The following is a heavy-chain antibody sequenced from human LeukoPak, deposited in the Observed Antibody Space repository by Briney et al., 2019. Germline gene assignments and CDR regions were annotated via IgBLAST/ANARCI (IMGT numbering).Heavy chain of an antibody. J-gene: IGHJ4*02. V-gene: IGHV3-48*03. CDR3: ARDRWGSPDS. CDR2: IESTGGT. D-gene: IGHD2-21*01. CDR1: GFSLSSFA. Sequence: GGSLRFSCVVSGFSLSSFAMNWVRQAPGKGLECISHIESTGGTYYVDSVKGRFTISRDSAENSLYLQMNSLRAEDTAVYYCARDRWGSPDSWGQGTLVTVSS.